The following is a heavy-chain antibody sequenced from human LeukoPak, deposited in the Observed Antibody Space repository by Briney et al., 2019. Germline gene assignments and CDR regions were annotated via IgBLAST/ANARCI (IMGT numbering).Heavy chain of an antibody. Sequence: ASVKVSCKASGYTFASYGISWVRQAPGQGLEWMGWISAYNGNTNYAQKLQGRVTMTTDTSTSTAYMELRSLRSDDTAVYYCARGPSYDFWSGFHYYYYYMDVWGKGTTVTVSS. V-gene: IGHV1-18*01. CDR3: ARGPSYDFWSGFHYYYYYMDV. CDR2: ISAYNGNT. CDR1: GYTFASYG. J-gene: IGHJ6*03. D-gene: IGHD3-3*01.